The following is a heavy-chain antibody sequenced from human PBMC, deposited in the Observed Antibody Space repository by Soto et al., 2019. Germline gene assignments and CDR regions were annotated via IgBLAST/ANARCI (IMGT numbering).Heavy chain of an antibody. V-gene: IGHV4-31*03. CDR1: GGSISSGGYY. D-gene: IGHD3-10*01. J-gene: IGHJ4*02. CDR2: IYYSGST. CDR3: ARDTLGVGLLGDY. Sequence: SLTCTVSGGSISSGGYYWSWIRQHPGKGLEWIGYIYYSGSTYYNPSLKSRVTISVDTSKNQFSLKLSSVTAADTAVYCCARDTLGVGLLGDYWGQGTLVTVSS.